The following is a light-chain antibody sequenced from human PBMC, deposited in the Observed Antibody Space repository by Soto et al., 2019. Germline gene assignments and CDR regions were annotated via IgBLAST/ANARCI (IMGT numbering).Light chain of an antibody. CDR2: GAS. V-gene: IGKV3-20*01. CDR1: QSISSSQ. Sequence: EIVLTQSPGTLSLSPGERATLSCRASQSISSSQLAWYQQKGGQAPRVLIYGASSRATGIPDRFSGSGSGTDFTLTISRLEAEDFAVYYCQVYGSPPRTFGQGTEVEIK. J-gene: IGKJ1*01. CDR3: QVYGSPPRT.